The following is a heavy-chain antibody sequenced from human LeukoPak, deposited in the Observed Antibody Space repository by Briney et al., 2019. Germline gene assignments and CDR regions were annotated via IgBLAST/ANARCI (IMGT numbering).Heavy chain of an antibody. V-gene: IGHV1-2*02. Sequence: GASVKVSCKASGYTFTGYYMHWVRQAPGQGLEWMGWMNPISGGTNYAQKFQGRVTMTRGRSTNTAYLELTSLRSDDTAVYYCARAEVQSSGYHFWGQGTLVTVSS. D-gene: IGHD6-19*01. CDR3: ARAEVQSSGYHF. CDR1: GYTFTGYY. CDR2: MNPISGGT. J-gene: IGHJ4*02.